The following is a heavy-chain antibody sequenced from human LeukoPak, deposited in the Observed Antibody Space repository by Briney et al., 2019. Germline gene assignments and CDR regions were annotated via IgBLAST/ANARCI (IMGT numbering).Heavy chain of an antibody. CDR3: ARDHYYGPGIYNY. J-gene: IGHJ4*02. CDR2: IKKAGGEK. CDR1: GFTLSSYW. Sequence: GGTPRLSCAASGFTLSSYWMSSVREAPGKGQGRGANIKKAGGEKYYVDPVKGRFPISRDNAKNSLHLQMNRLRAEDTAVYYCARDHYYGPGIYNYWGPGTLGTVS. D-gene: IGHD3-10*01. V-gene: IGHV3-7*01.